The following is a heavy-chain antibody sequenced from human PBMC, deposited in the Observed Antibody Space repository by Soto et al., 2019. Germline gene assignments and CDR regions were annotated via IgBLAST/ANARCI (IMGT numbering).Heavy chain of an antibody. V-gene: IGHV4-59*01. CDR2: IYYSGST. D-gene: IGHD3-3*01. CDR1: GGSISSYY. Sequence: PSETLSLTCTVSGGSISSYYWSWIRQPPGKGLEWIGYIYYSGSTNYNPSLKSRVTISVDTSKNKFSLQLSSVTYADTAVYYCARVGVYYDFWRGYSLYSPFDYWGQGTLVTVSS. CDR3: ARVGVYYDFWRGYSLYSPFDY. J-gene: IGHJ4*02.